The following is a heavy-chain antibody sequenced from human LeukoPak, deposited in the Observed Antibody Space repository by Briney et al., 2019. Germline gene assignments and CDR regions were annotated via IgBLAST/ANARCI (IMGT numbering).Heavy chain of an antibody. V-gene: IGHV4-34*01. CDR3: ARDSSGYEIDY. Sequence: SETLSLTCAVYGVSFSGHYWSWIRQPPGKGLEWIGEINHSGSTNYNPSLKSRVTISVDTSKNQFSLKLSSVTAADTAVYYCARDSSGYEIDYWGQGTLVTVSS. CDR1: GVSFSGHY. J-gene: IGHJ4*02. D-gene: IGHD3-22*01. CDR2: INHSGST.